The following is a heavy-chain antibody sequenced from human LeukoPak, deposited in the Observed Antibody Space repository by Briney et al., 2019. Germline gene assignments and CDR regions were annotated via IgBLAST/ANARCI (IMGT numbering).Heavy chain of an antibody. V-gene: IGHV1-24*01. CDR1: GYTLTELS. CDR2: FDPEDGKT. Sequence: ASVKVSCKVSGYTLTELSMHWVRQAPGKGLEWMGGFDPEDGKTNYAQKFQGRVTMTEDTSTDTAYMELSSLRSEDTAVYYCATVNYYYDSSGYHDYWGQGTLVTVSS. D-gene: IGHD3-22*01. J-gene: IGHJ4*02. CDR3: ATVNYYYDSSGYHDY.